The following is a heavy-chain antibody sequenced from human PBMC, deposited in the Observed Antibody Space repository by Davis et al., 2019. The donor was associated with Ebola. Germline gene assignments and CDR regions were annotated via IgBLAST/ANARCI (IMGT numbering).Heavy chain of an antibody. CDR2: TRNKANSYST. Sequence: GESLKISCAASGFTLSDQYMDWVRQTPGLGLEWVGRTRNKANSYSTEYAASVKGRFTISRDDSKNSMYLQMNSLKTDDTALYYYAKEIGTIGPARGDAFDIWGQGTMVTVSS. CDR1: GFTLSDQY. J-gene: IGHJ3*02. CDR3: AKEIGTIGPARGDAFDI. V-gene: IGHV3-72*01. D-gene: IGHD1-1*01.